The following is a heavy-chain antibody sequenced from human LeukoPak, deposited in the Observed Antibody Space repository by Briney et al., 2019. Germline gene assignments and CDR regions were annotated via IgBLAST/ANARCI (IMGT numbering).Heavy chain of an antibody. D-gene: IGHD3-16*01. V-gene: IGHV4-4*09. CDR1: GGSITGDC. CDR2: VYSSGST. Sequence: SSETLSLTCTVSGGSITGDCCNWIRQPPGKGLEWIGYVYSSGSTNYNSSFKSRVTISVDTSKNQCSLNLSSVTAADTAVYYCARLPGGGSRAFDIWGQGTMVIVSS. J-gene: IGHJ3*02. CDR3: ARLPGGGSRAFDI.